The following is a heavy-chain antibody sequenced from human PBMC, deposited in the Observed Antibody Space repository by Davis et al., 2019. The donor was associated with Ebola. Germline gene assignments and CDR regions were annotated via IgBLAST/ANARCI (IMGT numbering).Heavy chain of an antibody. CDR2: IYYSGST. CDR3: ARDAYGDYVGYYFDY. J-gene: IGHJ4*02. D-gene: IGHD4-17*01. CDR1: GGSISSGGYY. V-gene: IGHV4-61*08. Sequence: PSETLSLTCTVSGGSISSGGYYWSWIRQHPGKGLEWIGYIYYSGSTYYNPSLKSRVTISVDTSKNQFSLKLSSVTAADTAVYYCARDAYGDYVGYYFDYWGQGTLVTVSS.